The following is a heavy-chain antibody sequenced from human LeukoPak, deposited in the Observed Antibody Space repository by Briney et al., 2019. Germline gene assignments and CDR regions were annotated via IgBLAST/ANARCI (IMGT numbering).Heavy chain of an antibody. CDR1: GFTFSSYA. D-gene: IGHD3-22*01. J-gene: IGHJ4*02. V-gene: IGHV3-23*01. Sequence: GGSLRLSCAASGFTFSSYAMSWVRQAPGKGLEWVSAISGSGGSTYYADSVKGRFTISRDNSKNTLYLQMNSLRAEDTAVYYCAKEPVITMIVVVITGFDYWGQGTLVTVSS. CDR3: AKEPVITMIVVVITGFDY. CDR2: ISGSGGST.